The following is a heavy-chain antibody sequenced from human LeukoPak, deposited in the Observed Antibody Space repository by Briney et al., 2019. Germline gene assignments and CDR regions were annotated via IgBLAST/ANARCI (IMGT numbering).Heavy chain of an antibody. CDR1: GFTFSSYA. Sequence: TGGSLRLSCAASGFTFSSYAMSWVRQAPGKGLEWVSAISGSGGSTYYADSVKGRFTISRDNSKNTLYLQMNSLRPEDTAVYYCAKDLMSGSYLRYFDYWGQGTLVTVSS. CDR3: AKDLMSGSYLRYFDY. CDR2: ISGSGGST. V-gene: IGHV3-23*01. J-gene: IGHJ4*02. D-gene: IGHD1-26*01.